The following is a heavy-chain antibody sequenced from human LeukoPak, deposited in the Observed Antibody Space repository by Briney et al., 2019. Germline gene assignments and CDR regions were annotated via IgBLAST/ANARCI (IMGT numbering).Heavy chain of an antibody. CDR2: FDLEDGET. CDR1: GYTLTELS. D-gene: IGHD4-23*01. Sequence: ASVKVSCKVSGYTLTELSVHWVRQAPGQRLEWLGGFDLEDGETSYAPKLQGRVTMTEDRSRDTAYMELTSLTEEDTAVYYCATGGRWELLIGFEYWGQGTLVTVSS. CDR3: ATGGRWELLIGFEY. V-gene: IGHV1-24*01. J-gene: IGHJ4*02.